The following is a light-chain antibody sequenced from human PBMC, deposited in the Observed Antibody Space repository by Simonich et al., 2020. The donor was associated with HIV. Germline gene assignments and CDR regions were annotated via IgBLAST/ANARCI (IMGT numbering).Light chain of an antibody. J-gene: IGLJ2*01. Sequence: QSVLTQPPSVSAAPGQTVTISCSGSSSKIGNNYVSWYQQLPGTAPKLLIYDNNKRPSGIPDRFSGAKSGTSATLAITGLQTGDEADYYCGTWDSSLGAVVFGGGTKLTVL. V-gene: IGLV1-51*01. CDR1: SSKIGNNY. CDR3: GTWDSSLGAVV. CDR2: DNN.